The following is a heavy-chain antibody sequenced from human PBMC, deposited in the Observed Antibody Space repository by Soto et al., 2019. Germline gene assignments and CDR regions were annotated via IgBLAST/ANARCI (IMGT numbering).Heavy chain of an antibody. CDR2: IYPGDSDA. CDR3: AASIFYYGMGV. CDR1: GYTFTNYW. Sequence: GESLKISCKGSGYTFTNYWIGWMRQMPGKGLEWMGIIYPGDSDAKYNPSFQGQVTISADKSITTTYLRWTSLKASDTAIYYCAASIFYYGMGVWGQGTTVTVSS. V-gene: IGHV5-51*01. J-gene: IGHJ6*02.